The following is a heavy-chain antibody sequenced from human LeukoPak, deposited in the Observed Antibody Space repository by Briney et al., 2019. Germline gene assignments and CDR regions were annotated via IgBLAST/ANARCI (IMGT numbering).Heavy chain of an antibody. CDR1: GFTFSSYA. Sequence: GGSLRLSCAASGFTFSSYAMSWVRQAPGNGLEWVSAISGSGGSTYYADSVKGRFTISRDNSKNTLYLQMNSLRAEDTAVYYCAKDLAVTTVGGSDYLDYWGQGTLVTVSS. D-gene: IGHD4-23*01. V-gene: IGHV3-23*01. CDR3: AKDLAVTTVGGSDYLDY. CDR2: ISGSGGST. J-gene: IGHJ4*02.